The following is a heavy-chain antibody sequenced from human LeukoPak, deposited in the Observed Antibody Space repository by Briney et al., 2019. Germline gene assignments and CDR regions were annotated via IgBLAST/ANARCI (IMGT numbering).Heavy chain of an antibody. CDR2: IYYSGST. V-gene: IGHV4-39*07. Sequence: PSETLSLTCTVSGGFISSSSYYWGWIRQPPGKGLEWIGSIYYSGSTYYNPSLKSRVTISVDTSKNQFSLKLSSVTAADTAVYYCAGASGITIFGVVIINAFDIWGQGTMVTVSS. J-gene: IGHJ3*02. D-gene: IGHD3-3*01. CDR3: AGASGITIFGVVIINAFDI. CDR1: GGFISSSSYY.